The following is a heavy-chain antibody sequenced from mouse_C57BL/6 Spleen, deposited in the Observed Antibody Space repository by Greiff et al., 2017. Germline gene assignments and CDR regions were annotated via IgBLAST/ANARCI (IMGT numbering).Heavy chain of an antibody. V-gene: IGHV1-26*01. Sequence: VQLQQSGPELVKPGASVKISCKASGYTFTDYYMNWVKQSHGKSLEWIGDINPNNGGTSYNQKFKGKATLTVDKSSSTAYMELRSLTSEDSAVYYCANYYGSSYVVYWGQGTTLTVSS. J-gene: IGHJ2*01. D-gene: IGHD1-1*01. CDR3: ANYYGSSYVVY. CDR2: INPNNGGT. CDR1: GYTFTDYY.